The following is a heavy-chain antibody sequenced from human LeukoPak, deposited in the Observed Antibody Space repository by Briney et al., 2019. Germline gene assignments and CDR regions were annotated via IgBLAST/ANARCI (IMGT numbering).Heavy chain of an antibody. D-gene: IGHD6-13*01. Sequence: SETLSLTCTGSGGSISSYYWSWIRQPPGKGLEWIGYIYYSGSTNYNPSLKSRVTISVDTSKNQFSLKLSSVTAADTAVYYCARTLAAAGTFYYYYGMDVWGQGTTVTVSS. CDR3: ARTLAAAGTFYYYYGMDV. CDR1: GGSISSYY. CDR2: IYYSGST. V-gene: IGHV4-59*08. J-gene: IGHJ6*02.